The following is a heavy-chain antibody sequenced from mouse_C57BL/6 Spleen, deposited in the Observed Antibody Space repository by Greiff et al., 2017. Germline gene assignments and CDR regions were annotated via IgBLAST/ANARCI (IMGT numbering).Heavy chain of an antibody. CDR3: ARWDGSSYGYFDY. CDR2: IWSGGST. Sequence: VKLVESGPGLVQPSQSLSITCTVSGFSLTSYGVHWVRQSPGKGLEWLGVIWSGGSTDYNAAFISRLSISKDNSKSQVFFKMNSLQADDTAIYYCARWDGSSYGYFDYWGQGTTLTVSS. D-gene: IGHD1-1*01. J-gene: IGHJ2*01. V-gene: IGHV2-2*01. CDR1: GFSLTSYG.